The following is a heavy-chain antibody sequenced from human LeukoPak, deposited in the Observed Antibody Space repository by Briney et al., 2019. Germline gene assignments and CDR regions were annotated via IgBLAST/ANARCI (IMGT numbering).Heavy chain of an antibody. V-gene: IGHV4-4*07. J-gene: IGHJ2*01. CDR1: GGSISSYY. D-gene: IGHD6-19*01. CDR2: IYTSGKT. CDR3: ARVAQKLERIALAATSEWRANWYFDL. Sequence: SETLSLTCTVSGGSISSYYWSWLRQPAGQGLEWIGRIYTSGKTNYNPSLKSRVTMSVDTSKNQFSLKLSSVTAADTTVYYCARVAQKLERIALAATSEWRANWYFDLWGRGTLVTVSS.